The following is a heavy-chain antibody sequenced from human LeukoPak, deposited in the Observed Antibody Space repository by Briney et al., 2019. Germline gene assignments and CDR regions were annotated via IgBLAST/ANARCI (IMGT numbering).Heavy chain of an antibody. Sequence: SETLSLTCTVSGYSISSGYYWGWIRQPPGKGLEWIGSIYHSGSTYYNPSLKSRVTISVDTSKNQFSLKLSSVTAADTAVYYCARDYYGDLEPWGQGTLVTVSS. D-gene: IGHD4-17*01. CDR3: ARDYYGDLEP. CDR1: GYSISSGYY. J-gene: IGHJ5*02. V-gene: IGHV4-38-2*02. CDR2: IYHSGST.